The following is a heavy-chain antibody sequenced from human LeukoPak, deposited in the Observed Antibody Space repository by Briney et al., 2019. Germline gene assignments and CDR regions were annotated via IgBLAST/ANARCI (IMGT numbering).Heavy chain of an antibody. Sequence: PGGPLRLSCPASGFTRSNYWIQWSRQAPGKGLMWVSRIIGDGSSTSYADSVKGRFTISRDNAKNTLYLQMNSLRAEDTAVYYCVRALGQQPDYWGQGTLVTVSS. D-gene: IGHD6-13*01. CDR1: GFTRSNYW. CDR2: IIGDGSST. CDR3: VRALGQQPDY. J-gene: IGHJ4*02. V-gene: IGHV3-74*01.